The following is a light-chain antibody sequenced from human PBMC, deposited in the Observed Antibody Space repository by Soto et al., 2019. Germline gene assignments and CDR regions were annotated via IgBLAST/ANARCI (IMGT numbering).Light chain of an antibody. CDR3: QQCNNWPPT. Sequence: EIVMTQSPVTLSVSPGERATLSCRASQTVSSNLAWYQQKPGQAPRLLIYGASTRATGIPARFSGSGSGTEFTLTISSLQSEDFALYYCQQCNNWPPTFGQGTKVEIK. CDR2: GAS. J-gene: IGKJ1*01. V-gene: IGKV3-15*01. CDR1: QTVSSN.